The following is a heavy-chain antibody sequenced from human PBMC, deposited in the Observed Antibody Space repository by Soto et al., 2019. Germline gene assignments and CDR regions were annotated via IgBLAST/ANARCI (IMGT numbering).Heavy chain of an antibody. Sequence: PSETLSLTCTVSGGSISSYYWSWIRQPPGKGLGWIGYIYYSGSTNYNPSLKSRVTISVDTSKNQFSLKLSSVTAADTAVYYCARDSGVTGTVDYWGQGTLVTVSS. CDR2: IYYSGST. D-gene: IGHD1-20*01. CDR1: GGSISSYY. V-gene: IGHV4-59*01. J-gene: IGHJ4*02. CDR3: ARDSGVTGTVDY.